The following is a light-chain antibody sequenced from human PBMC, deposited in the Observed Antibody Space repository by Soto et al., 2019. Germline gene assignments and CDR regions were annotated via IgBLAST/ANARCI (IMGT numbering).Light chain of an antibody. CDR3: QQYGGPRT. V-gene: IGKV1-39*01. J-gene: IGKJ1*01. Sequence: DIQMTESPSSLSASVGDRVTITCRASQSISSYLNWYQQKPGKAPKFLIYAASSLQSGVPSRFSGSGSGTDFTLNISRLEPEDFAVYYCQQYGGPRTFGQGT. CDR1: QSISSY. CDR2: AAS.